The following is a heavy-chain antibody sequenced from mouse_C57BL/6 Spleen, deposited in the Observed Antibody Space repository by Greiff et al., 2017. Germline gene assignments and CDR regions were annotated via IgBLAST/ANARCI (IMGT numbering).Heavy chain of an antibody. CDR3: ARGDYYGSSSAWFAY. D-gene: IGHD1-1*01. CDR1: GYTFTSYG. CDR2: IYPRSGNT. Sequence: QVQLQQSGAELARPGASVKLSCKASGYTFTSYGTSWVKQRTGQGLEWIGEIYPRSGNTYYNEKFKGKATLTADKSSSTAYMELRSLTSEDSAVYFCARGDYYGSSSAWFAYWGQGTLVTVSA. J-gene: IGHJ3*01. V-gene: IGHV1-81*01.